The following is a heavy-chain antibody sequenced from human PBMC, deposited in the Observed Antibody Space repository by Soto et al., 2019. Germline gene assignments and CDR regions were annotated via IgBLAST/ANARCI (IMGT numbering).Heavy chain of an antibody. V-gene: IGHV3-30*18. CDR2: ISYDGSNK. Sequence: GGSLRLSCAASGFTFSSYGMHWVRQAPGKGLEWVAAISYDGSNKYYADSVKGRFTISRDNSKNTLYLQMNSLRAEDTAVYYCAKEDYVSGSYYNDYWGQGTLVTVSS. CDR1: GFTFSSYG. J-gene: IGHJ4*02. CDR3: AKEDYVSGSYYNDY. D-gene: IGHD3-10*01.